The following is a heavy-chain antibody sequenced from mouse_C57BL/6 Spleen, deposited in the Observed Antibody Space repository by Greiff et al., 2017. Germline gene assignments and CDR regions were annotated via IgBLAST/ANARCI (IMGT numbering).Heavy chain of an antibody. Sequence: QVQLQQPGAELVMPGASVTLSCKASGYTFTSYWMHWVQQRPGQGLEWIGELDPSDSSTNYNPKFKGKSTLTVDKSSSTAYMQLSSLTSEDSAVYYCARRGYGNYDYWGQGTTLTVSS. CDR1: GYTFTSYW. D-gene: IGHD2-1*01. CDR2: LDPSDSST. J-gene: IGHJ2*01. CDR3: ARRGYGNYDY. V-gene: IGHV1-69*01.